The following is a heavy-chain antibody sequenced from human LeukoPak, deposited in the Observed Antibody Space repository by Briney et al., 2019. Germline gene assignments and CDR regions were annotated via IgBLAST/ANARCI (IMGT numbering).Heavy chain of an antibody. CDR1: GGSISSGSYY. V-gene: IGHV4-61*02. CDR2: IYTSGST. Sequence: SETLSLTCTVSGGSISSGSYYWSWIRQPAGKGLEWIGRIYTSGSTNYNPPLKSRVTISVDTSKNQFSLKLSSVTAADTAVYYCASLVTKYGSGSYYFDYWGQGTLVTVSS. D-gene: IGHD3-10*01. J-gene: IGHJ4*02. CDR3: ASLVTKYGSGSYYFDY.